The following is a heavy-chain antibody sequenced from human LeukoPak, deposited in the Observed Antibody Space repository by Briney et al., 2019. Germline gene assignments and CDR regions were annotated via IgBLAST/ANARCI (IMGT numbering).Heavy chain of an antibody. V-gene: IGHV4-59*01. Sequence: SATLSLTCTVSGDSISRFCWSWIRQPPGKGLEWIGYIYYSGPPNYNPSLRSRVTISVETSKNQFSLKLSSVTAADTAGYYCASDDESSGHYYFWGQGTLVTVPS. D-gene: IGHD3-22*01. CDR1: GDSISRFC. CDR2: IYYSGPP. CDR3: ASDDESSGHYYF. J-gene: IGHJ4*02.